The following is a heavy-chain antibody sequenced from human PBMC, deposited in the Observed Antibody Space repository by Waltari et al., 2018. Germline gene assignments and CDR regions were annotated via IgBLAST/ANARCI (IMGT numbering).Heavy chain of an antibody. J-gene: IGHJ4*02. D-gene: IGHD4-17*01. V-gene: IGHV3-30*03. CDR2: ISGDGTLE. Sequence: GLEWVGVISGDGTLEFYADSVKGRFSISRDNSKDTLYLQMNSLRAEDTAVYYCAAGWGMTTVTTWDYWGQGTLVTVSS. CDR3: AAGWGMTTVTTWDY.